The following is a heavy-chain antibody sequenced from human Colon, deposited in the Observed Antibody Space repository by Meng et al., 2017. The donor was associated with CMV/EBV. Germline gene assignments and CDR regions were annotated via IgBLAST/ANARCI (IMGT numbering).Heavy chain of an antibody. CDR1: GYTFTGNY. D-gene: IGHD6-13*01. CDR3: ARGGFYSSNNYFDS. V-gene: IGHV1-2*02. J-gene: IGHJ5*01. CDR2: INPYSGGT. Sequence: SGYTFTGNYLHWLRQAPGQGLEWMGWINPYSGGTYSAQKFQGRVTLTRDTSISTAYMELSGLRSDDTAVYYCARGGFYSSNNYFDSWGQGSLVTVSS.